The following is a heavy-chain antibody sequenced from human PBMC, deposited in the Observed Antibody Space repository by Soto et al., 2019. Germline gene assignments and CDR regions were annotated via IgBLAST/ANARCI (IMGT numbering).Heavy chain of an antibody. Sequence: QVQLQQWGAGLLKPSETLSLTCAVSGESFSDYFWSWIRQPPGKGLEWIGEIDQTGRTNYNPSLKSRVIMSVDTSKNQFSLNLSSVTAADTAMYYCARGVGSGRDYGLDVWGQETTVTVS. CDR3: ARGVGSGRDYGLDV. V-gene: IGHV4-34*01. D-gene: IGHD3-10*01. CDR1: GESFSDYF. CDR2: IDQTGRT. J-gene: IGHJ6*02.